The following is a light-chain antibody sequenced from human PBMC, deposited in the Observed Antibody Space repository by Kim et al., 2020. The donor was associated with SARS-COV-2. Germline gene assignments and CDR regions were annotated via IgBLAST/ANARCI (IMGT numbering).Light chain of an antibody. J-gene: IGLJ2*01. CDR3: NSRDSSGNHVV. Sequence: ALGQTVRITCQGDSLRSYYASWYQQKPGQAPVLVIYGKNNRPSGIPDRFSGSSSGNTASLTITGAQAEDEADYYCNSRDSSGNHVVFGRGTKLTVL. CDR2: GKN. V-gene: IGLV3-19*01. CDR1: SLRSYY.